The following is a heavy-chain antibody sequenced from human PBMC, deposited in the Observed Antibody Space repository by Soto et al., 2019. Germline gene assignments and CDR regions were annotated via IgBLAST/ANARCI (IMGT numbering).Heavy chain of an antibody. V-gene: IGHV1-18*01. CDR1: GYTFTSYG. CDR2: ISAHNGNT. J-gene: IGHJ4*02. Sequence: QVHLVQSGAEVKKPGASVKVSCKASGYTFTSYGITWVRQAPGQGLEWMGWISAHNGNTDYAQKLQGRAIVTRDTSTSTAYMERRGVRSDDTAVYYCARGGDGAYWGQGALVTVSS. D-gene: IGHD3-16*01. CDR3: ARGGDGAY.